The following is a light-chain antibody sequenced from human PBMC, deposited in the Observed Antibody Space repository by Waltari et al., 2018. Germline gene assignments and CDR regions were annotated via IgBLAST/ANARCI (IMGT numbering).Light chain of an antibody. CDR1: QSVSSN. Sequence: EIVMTQSPATLSVSPGERATLSCRASQSVSSNLAWYQQKPGQAPRLLIYGASTRATGIPARFSGSGSGTEFSLSISSLEPEDFAVYYCQQRHNWPLTFGGGTKVEIK. V-gene: IGKV3-15*01. CDR3: QQRHNWPLT. J-gene: IGKJ4*01. CDR2: GAS.